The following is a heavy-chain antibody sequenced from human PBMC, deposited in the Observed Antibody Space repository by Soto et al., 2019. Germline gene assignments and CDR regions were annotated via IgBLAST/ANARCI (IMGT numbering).Heavy chain of an antibody. D-gene: IGHD5-12*01. Sequence: SETLSLTCAVYGGSFSGYYWSWIRQPPGKGLEWIGEINHSGSTNYNPSLKSRVTISVDTSKNQFSLKLGSVTAADTAVYYCARGVNIVATTERTTYYFDYWGQGTLVTVSS. J-gene: IGHJ4*02. CDR2: INHSGST. CDR1: GGSFSGYY. V-gene: IGHV4-34*01. CDR3: ARGVNIVATTERTTYYFDY.